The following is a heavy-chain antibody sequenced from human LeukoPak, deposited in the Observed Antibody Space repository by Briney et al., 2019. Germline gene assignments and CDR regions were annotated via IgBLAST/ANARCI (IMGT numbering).Heavy chain of an antibody. V-gene: IGHV1-69-2*01. CDR2: VDPEDGET. CDR3: ARDGYYDFWSGFRLYYYYYMDV. D-gene: IGHD3-3*01. CDR1: GYTFTDYY. Sequence: GASVKVSCKASGYTFTDYYMHWVQQAPGKGLEWMGRVDPEDGETIYAEKFQGRVTITADTSTDTAYMELSSLRSEDTAVYYCARDGYYDFWSGFRLYYYYYMDVWGKGTTVTVSS. J-gene: IGHJ6*03.